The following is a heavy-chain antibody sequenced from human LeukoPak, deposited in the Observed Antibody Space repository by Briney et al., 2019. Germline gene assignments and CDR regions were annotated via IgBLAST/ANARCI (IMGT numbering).Heavy chain of an antibody. CDR1: GFTFSSYA. J-gene: IGHJ4*02. CDR2: ISGSGGST. Sequence: GGSLRLSCAASGFTFSSYAMSWVRQAPGKGLEWVSAISGSGGSTYYADSVKGRFTISRDNSENTLYLQMNSLRAEDTAVYYCATRRSYYYDSSGYYPLDYWGQGTLVTVSS. D-gene: IGHD3-22*01. CDR3: ATRRSYYYDSSGYYPLDY. V-gene: IGHV3-23*01.